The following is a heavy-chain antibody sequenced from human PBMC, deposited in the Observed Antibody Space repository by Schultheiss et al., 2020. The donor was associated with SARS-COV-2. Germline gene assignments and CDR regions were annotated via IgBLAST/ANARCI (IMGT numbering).Heavy chain of an antibody. CDR1: GFTFSSYA. CDR3: ARVVVGATRVPWYFDL. Sequence: GGSLRLSCAASGFTFSSYAMSWVRQAPGKGLEWVSYISSSGSTIYYADSVKGRFTISRDNSKNTLYLQMNSLRAEDTAVYYCARVVVGATRVPWYFDLWGRGTLVTVSS. V-gene: IGHV3-48*01. CDR2: ISSSGSTI. D-gene: IGHD1-26*01. J-gene: IGHJ2*01.